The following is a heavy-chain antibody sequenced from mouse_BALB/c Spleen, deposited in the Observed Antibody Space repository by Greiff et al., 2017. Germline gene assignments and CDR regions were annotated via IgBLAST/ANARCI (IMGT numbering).Heavy chain of an antibody. D-gene: IGHD1-3*01. CDR2: ISYDGSN. Sequence: ESGPGLVKPSQSLSLTCSVTGYSITSGYYWNWIRQFPGNKLEWMGYISYDGSNNYNPSLKNRISITRDTSKNQFFLKLNSVTTEDTATYYCAREKTNYAMDYWGQGTSVTVSS. CDR1: GYSITSGYY. J-gene: IGHJ4*01. CDR3: AREKTNYAMDY. V-gene: IGHV3-6*02.